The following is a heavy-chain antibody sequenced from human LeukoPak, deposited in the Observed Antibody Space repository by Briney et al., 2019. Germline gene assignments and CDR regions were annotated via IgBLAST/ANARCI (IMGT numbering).Heavy chain of an antibody. J-gene: IGHJ4*02. V-gene: IGHV3-23*01. CDR1: GFTFTSAP. CDR3: ATKTPGNYPYDY. CDR2: SGTDGDT. Sequence: GGCLRLSCVLSGFTFTSAPMNWVRQAPGKGLEWGSTSGTDGDTYYADSVKGRFTISRDNSKNTVHLQMTSLRVEDTAVYYCATKTPGNYPYDYWGQGTLVIVSP. D-gene: IGHD3-22*01.